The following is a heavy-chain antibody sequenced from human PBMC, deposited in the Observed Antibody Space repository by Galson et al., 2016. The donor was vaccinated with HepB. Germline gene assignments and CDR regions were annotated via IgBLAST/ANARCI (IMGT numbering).Heavy chain of an antibody. CDR2: ISHDGSQK. CDR3: AKDRQFSAGIYCSSFSCPPHAAFYGMDV. Sequence: SLRLSCAASGFTLNHYGMHWVRQAPGKGLEWVAVISHDGSQKYYGDSVKGRFIISRDNSMNTVPLQMNSLLTEDTAVFYCAKDRQFSAGIYCSSFSCPPHAAFYGMDVWGQGTTVTVSS. V-gene: IGHV3-30*18. CDR1: GFTLNHYG. D-gene: IGHD2-15*01. J-gene: IGHJ6*02.